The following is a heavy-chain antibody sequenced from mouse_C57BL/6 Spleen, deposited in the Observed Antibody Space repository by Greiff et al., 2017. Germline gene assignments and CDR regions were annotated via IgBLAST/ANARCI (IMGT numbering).Heavy chain of an antibody. J-gene: IGHJ3*01. D-gene: IGHD1-1*01. CDR1: GYTFTDYE. V-gene: IGHV1-15*01. CDR2: IDPETGGT. CDR3: TTYGSLY. Sequence: VQLQESGAELVRPGASVTLSCKASGYTFTDYEMHWVKQTPVHGLEWIGAIDPETGGTAYNQKFKGKAILTADKSSSTAYMELRSLTSEDSAVYYCTTYGSLYWGQGTLVTVSA.